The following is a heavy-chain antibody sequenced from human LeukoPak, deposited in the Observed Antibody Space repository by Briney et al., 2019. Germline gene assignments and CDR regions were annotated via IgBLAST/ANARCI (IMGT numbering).Heavy chain of an antibody. Sequence: GGSLRLSSAASRFTLSSYWMSWVRQAPWKGLEWVANIKQGGSETYYVHSVKGRFTISRDNAKNSLSLQMNSLRAEDMAVYYCARQRGSGCLDYWGQGTLVTVSS. CDR3: ARQRGSGCLDY. CDR1: RFTLSSYW. D-gene: IGHD6-19*01. V-gene: IGHV3-7*01. J-gene: IGHJ4*02. CDR2: IKQGGSET.